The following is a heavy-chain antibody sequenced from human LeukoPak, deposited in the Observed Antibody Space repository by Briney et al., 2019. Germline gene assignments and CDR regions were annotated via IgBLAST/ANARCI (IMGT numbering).Heavy chain of an antibody. CDR1: GGSISSYY. CDR2: IYYSGST. Sequence: SETLSLTCTVSGGSISSYYWSWIRQPPGKGLEWIGYIYYSGSTNYNPSLKSRVTISVDTSKNQFSLKLSSVTAADTAVYYCAREDTGGYDYPRPFDYWGQGTLVTVSS. J-gene: IGHJ4*02. D-gene: IGHD5-12*01. CDR3: AREDTGGYDYPRPFDY. V-gene: IGHV4-59*01.